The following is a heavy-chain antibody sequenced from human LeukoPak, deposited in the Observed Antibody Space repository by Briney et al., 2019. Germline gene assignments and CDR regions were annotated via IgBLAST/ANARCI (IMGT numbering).Heavy chain of an antibody. CDR2: INPSGGST. D-gene: IGHD6-19*01. V-gene: IGHV1-46*01. Sequence: VASANVSCKASGYTFTSYYMHWVRQAPGQGLEWMGIINPSGGSTSYAQKFQGRVTMTRDTSTSTVYMELSSLRSEDTAVYYCARGEAVADFDYWGQGTLVTVSS. CDR1: GYTFTSYY. CDR3: ARGEAVADFDY. J-gene: IGHJ4*02.